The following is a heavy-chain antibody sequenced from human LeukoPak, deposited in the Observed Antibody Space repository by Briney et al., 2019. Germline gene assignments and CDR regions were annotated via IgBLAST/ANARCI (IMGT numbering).Heavy chain of an antibody. CDR3: AGHHPRNTVDF. Sequence: NPSETLSLTCAGYGGSFSGYYWSWIRQPPGKGLEWIAYISDIGSINYNPSLKSRVTISLETSKNQFSLKLSSVTAADTAVYYCAGHHPRNTVDFWGQGTLVTVSS. V-gene: IGHV4-59*08. J-gene: IGHJ4*02. CDR2: ISDIGSI. CDR1: GGSFSGYY. D-gene: IGHD2/OR15-2a*01.